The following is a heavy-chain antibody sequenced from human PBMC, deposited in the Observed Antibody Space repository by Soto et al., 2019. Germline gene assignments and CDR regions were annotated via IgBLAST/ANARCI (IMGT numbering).Heavy chain of an antibody. V-gene: IGHV3-30-3*01. CDR3: ARPAATVIFYSGMDV. CDR1: GFTFSDYA. D-gene: IGHD4-17*01. J-gene: IGHJ6*02. CDR2: ISFDGSNE. Sequence: GGSLRPSCAASGFTFSDYAMHWVRQAPGKGLEWVAIISFDGSNEHYADSVQGRFTISRDNSENTLYLQMNSLRADDTAVYYCARPAATVIFYSGMDVWGQGTTVTVSS.